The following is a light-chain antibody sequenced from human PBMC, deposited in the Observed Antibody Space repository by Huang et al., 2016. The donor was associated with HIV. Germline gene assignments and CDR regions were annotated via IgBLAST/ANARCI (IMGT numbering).Light chain of an antibody. CDR3: QRYDNWPKFT. J-gene: IGKJ3*01. CDR1: QSVTSN. CDR2: GAA. V-gene: IGKV3-15*01. Sequence: EIVMTQSPATLSVSPGERATLSCRASQSVTSNLACYQQKPGQAPRLLIYGAATRATGIPARFSGSGSGTEFTLTISSLQSEDFAVYYCQRYDNWPKFTFGPGTKVDIK.